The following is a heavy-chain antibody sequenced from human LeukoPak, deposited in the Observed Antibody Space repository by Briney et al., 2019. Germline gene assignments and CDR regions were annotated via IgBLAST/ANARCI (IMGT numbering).Heavy chain of an antibody. CDR3: ARPSITGTNALAY. J-gene: IGHJ4*02. CDR1: GYTFTGYY. D-gene: IGHD1-20*01. Sequence: GASVKVSCKASGYTFTGYYMHWVRQAPGQGLEWMGWINPNNGGTNYAQKFQGRVTVTRDTSISTAYMELSRLRSDDTAVYYCARPSITGTNALAYWGQGTLVTVSS. CDR2: INPNNGGT. V-gene: IGHV1-2*02.